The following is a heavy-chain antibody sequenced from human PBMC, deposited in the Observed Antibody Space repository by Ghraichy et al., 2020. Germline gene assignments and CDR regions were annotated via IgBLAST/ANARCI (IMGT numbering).Heavy chain of an antibody. CDR3: AKDSWRGYGSSSFDY. V-gene: IGHV3-30*02. CDR2: IRYDGSYT. D-gene: IGHD6-13*01. Sequence: GGSLRLSCAASGFTFSLYGMHWVRQAPGKGLEWVTYIRYDGSYTSYVDPVKGRFTISRDSSKNTLYLEMNSVRAEDTAVYYCAKDSWRGYGSSSFDYWGQGTLVTVSS. CDR1: GFTFSLYG. J-gene: IGHJ4*02.